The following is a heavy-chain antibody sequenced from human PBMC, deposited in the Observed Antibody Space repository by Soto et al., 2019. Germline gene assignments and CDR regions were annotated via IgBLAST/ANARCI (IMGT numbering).Heavy chain of an antibody. CDR3: ARETVETGWFDV. V-gene: IGHV3-11*06. Sequence: QVHLVESGGGLVEPGVSLRLSCAASGFSFSDSYMSWIRQAPGQGLEWVSHISSGSSYIKYADSVEGRFTISRDNAKNSLYLQMNSLRAEDTAVYFCARETVETGWFDVWGLGIRVTFSS. J-gene: IGHJ5*02. CDR2: ISSGSSYI. CDR1: GFSFSDSY. D-gene: IGHD1-1*01.